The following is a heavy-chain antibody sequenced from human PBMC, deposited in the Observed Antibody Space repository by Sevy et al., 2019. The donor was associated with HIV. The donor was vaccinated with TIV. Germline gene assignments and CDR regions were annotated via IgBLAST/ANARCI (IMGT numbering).Heavy chain of an antibody. V-gene: IGHV4-39*01. D-gene: IGHD5-12*01. CDR3: ARQRRDGYNFFDY. CDR1: GGSISSSSYY. Sequence: SETLSLTCTVSGGSISSSSYYWGWIRQPPVKGLEWIGSIYYSGSTCYNPSLKSRVTISVDTSKNQFSLKLSSVTAADTAVYYCARQRRDGYNFFDYWGQGTLVTVSS. CDR2: IYYSGST. J-gene: IGHJ4*02.